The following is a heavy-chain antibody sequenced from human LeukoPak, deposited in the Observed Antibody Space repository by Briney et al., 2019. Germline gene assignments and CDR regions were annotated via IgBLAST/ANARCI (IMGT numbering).Heavy chain of an antibody. V-gene: IGHV3-23*01. CDR2: ISGSGGST. CDR1: GFTVSSNY. J-gene: IGHJ4*02. CDR3: AKWASPGYSFVYFDY. D-gene: IGHD5-18*01. Sequence: PGGSLRLSCAASGFTVSSNYMSWVRQAPGKGLEWVSAISGSGGSTYYADSVKGRFTISRDNSKNTLYLQMNSLRAEDTAVYYCAKWASPGYSFVYFDYWGQGTLVTVSS.